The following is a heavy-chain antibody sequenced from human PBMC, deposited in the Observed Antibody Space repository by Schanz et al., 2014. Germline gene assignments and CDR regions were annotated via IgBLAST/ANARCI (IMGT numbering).Heavy chain of an antibody. CDR3: ARDRVYSYGLPADY. V-gene: IGHV1-46*01. D-gene: IGHD5-18*01. CDR2: INPSGGST. Sequence: QVQLVQSGVEVKKPGASMKVSCLASGYSFTEYFLHWVRQAPGQGLEWMGIINPSGGSTDYAQKCQGRVSMTMDTSTSTGYSELSSPRSEDTAVYYCARDRVYSYGLPADYWGQGTLVTVSS. CDR1: GYSFTEYF. J-gene: IGHJ4*02.